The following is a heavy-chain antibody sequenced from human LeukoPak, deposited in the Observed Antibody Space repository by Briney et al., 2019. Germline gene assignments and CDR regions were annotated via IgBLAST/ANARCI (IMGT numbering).Heavy chain of an antibody. CDR2: IKSDGST. V-gene: IGHV3-74*01. CDR3: TRAPSEIGGYYPEYFRH. D-gene: IGHD3-22*01. J-gene: IGHJ1*01. CDR1: GFTFSMYW. Sequence: GGSLRLSCAASGFTFSMYWMHWVRQAPGKGLVWVSRIKSDGSTNYADSVKSRFTISRDNAKNTVSLQMNSLRPEDTGVYYCTRAPSEIGGYYPEYFRHWGQGTLVTVSS.